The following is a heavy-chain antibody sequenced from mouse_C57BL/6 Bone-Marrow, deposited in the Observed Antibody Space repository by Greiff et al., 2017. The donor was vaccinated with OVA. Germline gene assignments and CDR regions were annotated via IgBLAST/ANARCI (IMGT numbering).Heavy chain of an antibody. CDR2: IYPRSGNT. V-gene: IGHV1-81*01. D-gene: IGHD3-3*01. CDR1: GYTFTRYG. J-gene: IGHJ3*01. Sequence: QVQLQQSGAELARPGASVKLSCKASGYTFTRYGISWVKQRTGQGLEWIGEIYPRSGNTYYNEKFKGKATLTADKSSSTAYMELRSLTSEDSAVYFCAREGRTAWFAYWGQGTLVTVSA. CDR3: AREGRTAWFAY.